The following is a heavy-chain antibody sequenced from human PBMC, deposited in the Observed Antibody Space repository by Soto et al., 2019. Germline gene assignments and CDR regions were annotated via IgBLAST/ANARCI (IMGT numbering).Heavy chain of an antibody. Sequence: PSETLSLTCTVSGGSISSYYWSWIRQPPGKGLEWIGYIYYSGSTNYNPSLKSRVTISVDTSKNQFSLKLSSVTAADTAVYYCARLSGGYVRDYWGQGTLVTVSS. CDR2: IYYSGST. D-gene: IGHD5-12*01. CDR1: GGSISSYY. CDR3: ARLSGGYVRDY. J-gene: IGHJ4*02. V-gene: IGHV4-59*01.